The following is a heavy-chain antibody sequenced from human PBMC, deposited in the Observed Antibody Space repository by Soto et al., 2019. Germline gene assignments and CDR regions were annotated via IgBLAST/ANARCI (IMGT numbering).Heavy chain of an antibody. Sequence: SLRLSCAASGFTFSSYAMSWVRQAPGKGLEWVSAISGSGGSTYYADSVKGRFTISRDNSKNTLYLQMNSLRAEDTAVYYCATRGSGWFYVDYWGQGTLVTVSS. CDR1: GFTFSSYA. CDR3: ATRGSGWFYVDY. CDR2: ISGSGGST. D-gene: IGHD6-19*01. V-gene: IGHV3-23*01. J-gene: IGHJ4*02.